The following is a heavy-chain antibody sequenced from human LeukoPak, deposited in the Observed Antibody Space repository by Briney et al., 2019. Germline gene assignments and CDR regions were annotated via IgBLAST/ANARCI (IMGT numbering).Heavy chain of an antibody. CDR1: GFTFSDYS. CDR2: ISSSSRTI. CDR3: ARARGTSSGWRFDY. V-gene: IGHV3-48*01. Sequence: PGGSLRLSCAASGFTFSDYSMNWVRQAPGKGLEWLSYISSSSRTIYYADSVRGRFTVSRDNAKNSLYLQMNSLRAEDTAVYYCARARGTSSGWRFDYWGQGTLVTVSS. D-gene: IGHD6-19*01. J-gene: IGHJ4*02.